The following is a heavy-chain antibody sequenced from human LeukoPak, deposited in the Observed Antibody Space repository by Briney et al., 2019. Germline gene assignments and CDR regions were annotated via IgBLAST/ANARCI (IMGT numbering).Heavy chain of an antibody. CDR1: GYTFTGYY. J-gene: IGHJ3*02. CDR2: INPNSGGT. CDR3: ARGVRVSRSDALDI. V-gene: IGHV1-2*02. D-gene: IGHD6-13*01. Sequence: ASVKVSCKASGYTFTGYYMHWVRQAPGQGLEWMGWINPNSGGTNYAQKLQGRVTMTTDTSTSTAYMELRSLSSDDTAVYYCARGVRVSRSDALDIWGQGRMVTVSS.